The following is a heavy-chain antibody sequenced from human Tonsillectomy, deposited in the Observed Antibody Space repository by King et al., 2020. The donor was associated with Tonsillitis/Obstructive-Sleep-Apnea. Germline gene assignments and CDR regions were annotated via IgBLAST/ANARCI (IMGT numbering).Heavy chain of an antibody. CDR1: GGSISSSSYY. D-gene: IGHD3-3*01. Sequence: QLQESGPGLVKPSETLSLTCTVSGGSISSSSYYWGWIRQPPGKGLEWIGSIYYSGSTYYNPSLKSRVTISVDTSQNQFSLKLSSVTAADTAVYYCARHRIKGVFGVVINPDAFDIWGQGKMVTVSS. CDR3: ARHRIKGVFGVVINPDAFDI. J-gene: IGHJ3*02. CDR2: IYYSGST. V-gene: IGHV4-39*01.